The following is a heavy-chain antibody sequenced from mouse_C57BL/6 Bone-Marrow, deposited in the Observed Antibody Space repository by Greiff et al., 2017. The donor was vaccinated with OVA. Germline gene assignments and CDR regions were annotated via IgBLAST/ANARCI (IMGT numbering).Heavy chain of an antibody. J-gene: IGHJ2*01. CDR1: GYAFTNYL. V-gene: IGHV1-54*01. CDR3: ASKDYDYDGYYFDY. D-gene: IGHD2-4*01. CDR2: INPGSGGT. Sequence: VQLQQSGAELVRPGTSVKVSCKASGYAFTNYLIEWVKQRPGQGLEWIGVINPGSGGTNYNEKFKGKATLTADKSSSTAYMQLSSLTSEDSAVYFGASKDYDYDGYYFDYWGQGTTLTVSS.